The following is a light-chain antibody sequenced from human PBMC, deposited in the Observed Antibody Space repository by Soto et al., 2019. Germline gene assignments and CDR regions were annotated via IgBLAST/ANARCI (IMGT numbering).Light chain of an antibody. J-gene: IGKJ4*01. CDR1: QSVSSY. CDR2: DAS. CDR3: QQRSNWFLT. Sequence: EIVLTQSPATLSLSPGERATLFCRASQSVSSYFAWYQQKPGQAPNLLIYDASNRATGIPARFSGSGSGTDFTLTISSLEPEDFAVYYCQQRSNWFLTFGGGTKVEIK. V-gene: IGKV3-11*01.